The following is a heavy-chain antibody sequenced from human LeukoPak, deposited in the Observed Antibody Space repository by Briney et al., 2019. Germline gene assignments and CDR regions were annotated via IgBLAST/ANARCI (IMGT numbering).Heavy chain of an antibody. J-gene: IGHJ4*02. CDR3: ARFYDSSGPARNSFDY. CDR2: IYYSGSS. V-gene: IGHV4-31*03. CDR1: GVSISSGDYY. Sequence: PSETLSLTCTVSGVSISSGDYYWSWIRQHPGKGLEWIAYIYYSGSSYYNPSLKSRVTISVDTSKNQFSLKLSSVTAADTAVYYCARFYDSSGPARNSFDYWGQGTLVTVSS. D-gene: IGHD3-22*01.